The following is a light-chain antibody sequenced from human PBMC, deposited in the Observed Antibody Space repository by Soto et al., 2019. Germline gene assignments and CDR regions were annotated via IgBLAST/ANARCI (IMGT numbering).Light chain of an antibody. V-gene: IGLV1-47*01. CDR3: AAWDDSLSAWV. J-gene: IGLJ3*02. CDR1: SSNIGKNY. Sequence: QLVLTQPPSASGTPGQRVTISCYGSSSNIGKNYVSWFQQVPGTAPKLLMYRNDQRPSGVPDRFSGSKSGTSGSLAISGLRSEDEADYYCAAWDDSLSAWVFGGGTQLTVL. CDR2: RND.